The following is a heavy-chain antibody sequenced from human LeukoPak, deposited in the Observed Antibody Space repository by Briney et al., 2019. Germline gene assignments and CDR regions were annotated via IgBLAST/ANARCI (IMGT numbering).Heavy chain of an antibody. J-gene: IGHJ4*02. V-gene: IGHV3-23*01. CDR1: EIIFSSYA. CDR2: ISGSGAST. D-gene: IGHD2-2*01. CDR3: AKVRIVVVPAESYYFDY. Sequence: GGSLRLSCAASEIIFSSYAMNWVRRAPGKGLEWLSAISGSGASTYYADSVKGRFTISRDNSKNTLYLQMNSLRAEDTAVYYCAKVRIVVVPAESYYFDYWGQGTLVTVSS.